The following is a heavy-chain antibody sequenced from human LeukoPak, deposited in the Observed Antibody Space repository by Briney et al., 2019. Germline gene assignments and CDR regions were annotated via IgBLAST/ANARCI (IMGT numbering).Heavy chain of an antibody. Sequence: GGSLRLSCAASGFIFSNYGMTWVRQAPGKGLEWVSTIGDNADRKFYAASVKGWFTISRDNSKNTLYLQMNSLRAEDTAIYYCAKNEGSGLVYYYMDVWGKGTTVTISS. V-gene: IGHV3-23*01. CDR3: AKNEGSGLVYYYMDV. J-gene: IGHJ6*03. D-gene: IGHD3-10*01. CDR2: IGDNADRK. CDR1: GFIFSNYG.